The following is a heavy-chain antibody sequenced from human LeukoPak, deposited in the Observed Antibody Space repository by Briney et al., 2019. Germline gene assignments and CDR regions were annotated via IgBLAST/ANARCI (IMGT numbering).Heavy chain of an antibody. V-gene: IGHV1-46*01. CDR3: ARATIRGYYDSSGYSSSRFDY. Sequence: ASVKVSCKASGYTFTGYYMHWVRQAPGQGLEWMGIINPSGGSTSYAQKFQGRVTMTRDTSTSTVYMELSSLRSEDTAVYYCARATIRGYYDSSGYSSSRFDYWGQGTLVTVSP. CDR2: INPSGGST. CDR1: GYTFTGYY. J-gene: IGHJ4*02. D-gene: IGHD3-22*01.